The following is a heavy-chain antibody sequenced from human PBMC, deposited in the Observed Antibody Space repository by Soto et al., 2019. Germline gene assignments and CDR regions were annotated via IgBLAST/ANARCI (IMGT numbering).Heavy chain of an antibody. V-gene: IGHV3-23*01. J-gene: IGHJ6*02. CDR2: ISGSGGST. Sequence: EVQLLESGGGLVQPGGSLRLSCAASGFTFSNYAMTWVRQAPGKGLEWVSAISGSGGSTYYADSVKGRFTISRDNSKNTLYSQKNTLRAGVPAVYDCGNPPPTVESTIYYSYGMDVWGQGTTVTVSS. CDR3: GNPPPTVESTIYYSYGMDV. D-gene: IGHD1-26*01. CDR1: GFTFSNYA.